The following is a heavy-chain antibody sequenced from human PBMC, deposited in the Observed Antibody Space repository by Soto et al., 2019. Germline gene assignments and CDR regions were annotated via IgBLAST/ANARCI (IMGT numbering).Heavy chain of an antibody. CDR3: ARDRLVGYSYVAIRSGDYYYGMDV. J-gene: IGHJ6*02. D-gene: IGHD5-18*01. CDR2: ISYDGSNK. V-gene: IGHV3-30-3*01. Sequence: GGSLRLSCAASGFTFSSYAMHWVRQAPGKGLEWVAVISYDGSNKYYADSVKGRSTISRDNSKNTLYLQMNSLRAEDTAVYYCARDRLVGYSYVAIRSGDYYYGMDVWGQGTTVTVSS. CDR1: GFTFSSYA.